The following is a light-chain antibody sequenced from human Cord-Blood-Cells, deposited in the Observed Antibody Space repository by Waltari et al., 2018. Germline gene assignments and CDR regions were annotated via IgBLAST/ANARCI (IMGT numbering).Light chain of an antibody. CDR3: QAWDSSTAYV. J-gene: IGLJ1*01. Sequence: SYELTQPPSVSVSPGQTASITCSGDKLGDKSACWYQQKPGQSPVLVIYPYSKRPSGIPGLFSGYNTGNTASLTICGTQAMDEADCYCQAWDSSTAYVFGTGTKVTVL. CDR1: KLGDKS. V-gene: IGLV3-1*01. CDR2: PYS.